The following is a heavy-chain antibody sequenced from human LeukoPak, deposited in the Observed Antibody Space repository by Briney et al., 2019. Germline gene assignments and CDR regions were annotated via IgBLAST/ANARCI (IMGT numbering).Heavy chain of an antibody. CDR1: GGSISSSNYY. D-gene: IGHD5-18*01. Sequence: SETLSLTCTVSGGSISSSNYYWGWIRQPPGKGLEWIGSIYYSGTTHYNPSLKSRVTISVDTSTSQFSLKLTSVTAADTAVYYCARDRTGRNTAQDDYWGQGTLVTVSS. V-gene: IGHV4-39*07. CDR3: ARDRTGRNTAQDDY. CDR2: IYYSGTT. J-gene: IGHJ4*02.